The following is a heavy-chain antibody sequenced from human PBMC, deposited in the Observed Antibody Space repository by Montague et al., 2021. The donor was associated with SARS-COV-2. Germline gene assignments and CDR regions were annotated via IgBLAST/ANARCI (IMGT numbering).Heavy chain of an antibody. CDR1: GFTFSSYA. D-gene: IGHD2-15*01. V-gene: IGHV3-23*03. Sequence: SLRLSCAASGFTFSSYAMTWVRQAPGKGLEWVSLISSGGDITYFIDSVKGRINNSRDNSKNALYLQMNNLRVEDTAVYYCARALRYCGGGTCYPLAFDYWGQGTLVTVSS. J-gene: IGHJ4*02. CDR3: ARALRYCGGGTCYPLAFDY. CDR2: ISSGGDIT.